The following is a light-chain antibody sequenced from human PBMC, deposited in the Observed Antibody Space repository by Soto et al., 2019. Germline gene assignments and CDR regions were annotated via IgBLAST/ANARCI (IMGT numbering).Light chain of an antibody. CDR1: QDINNY. CDR3: QQYNTYPFT. CDR2: AAS. V-gene: IGKV1-16*02. J-gene: IGKJ3*01. Sequence: DIQMTQSPSSLSASVGDRVTITCRASQDINNYLAWFQQKPGKAPQSLIFAASSLQSGVPSKFSGSGSGTDLTLTISSLQPEDFATYYYQQYNTYPFTFGPGTKVDIK.